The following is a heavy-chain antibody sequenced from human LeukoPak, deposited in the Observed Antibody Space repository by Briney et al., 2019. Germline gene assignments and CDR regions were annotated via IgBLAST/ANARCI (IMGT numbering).Heavy chain of an antibody. J-gene: IGHJ4*02. D-gene: IGHD2-2*01. CDR2: ISSSSSYT. CDR1: GFTFSDYY. Sequence: GESLRLSCAASGFTFSDYYMSWIRQAPGKGLEWVSYISSSSSYTNYADSVKGRFTISRDNAKNSLYLQFHSLRAEDTAVYYCARSTSSLSWDYWGQGTLVIVSS. CDR3: ARSTSSLSWDY. V-gene: IGHV3-11*06.